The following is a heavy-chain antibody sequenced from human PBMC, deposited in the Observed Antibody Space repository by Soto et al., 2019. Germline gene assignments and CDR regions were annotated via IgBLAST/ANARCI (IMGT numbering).Heavy chain of an antibody. D-gene: IGHD2-15*01. CDR2: IHWNDDN. J-gene: IGHJ4*02. CDR1: GFSLTTGRVG. CDR3: THRLVGSGQGY. V-gene: IGHV2-5*01. Sequence: QITLEETGPTLVKPTQTLTLTCTFSGFSLTTGRVGVGWIRQPPGKALEWLAVIHWNDDNHYSPSLKSRLTITKDTSKNHVALTLTNMDPVDTATYYCTHRLVGSGQGYWGQGTLVTVFS.